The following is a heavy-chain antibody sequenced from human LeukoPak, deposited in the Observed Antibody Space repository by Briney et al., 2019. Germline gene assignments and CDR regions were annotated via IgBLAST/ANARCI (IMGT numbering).Heavy chain of an antibody. CDR1: GGTFSSYA. J-gene: IGHJ3*02. D-gene: IGHD6-19*01. Sequence: SVKVSCKASGGTFSSYAISWVRQAPGQGLEWMGRIIPIFGTANYAQKFQGRVTITTDESTSTAYMELSSLRSEDTAVYYCARVRGIAVAGSPVGSAFDIWGQGTMVTVSS. CDR2: IIPIFGTA. V-gene: IGHV1-69*05. CDR3: ARVRGIAVAGSPVGSAFDI.